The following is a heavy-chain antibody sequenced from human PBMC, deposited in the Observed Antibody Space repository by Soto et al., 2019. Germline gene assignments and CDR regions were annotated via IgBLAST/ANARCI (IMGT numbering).Heavy chain of an antibody. CDR3: ATDHVGSGWFGVLNYFDY. D-gene: IGHD6-19*01. CDR2: FDPEDGET. Sequence: ASVKVSCKVSGYTLTELSMHWVRQAPGKGLEWMGGFDPEDGETIYAQKFQGRVTMTEDTSTDTAYMELSSLRSEDTAVYYCATDHVGSGWFGVLNYFDYWGQGTLVT. CDR1: GYTLTELS. V-gene: IGHV1-24*01. J-gene: IGHJ4*02.